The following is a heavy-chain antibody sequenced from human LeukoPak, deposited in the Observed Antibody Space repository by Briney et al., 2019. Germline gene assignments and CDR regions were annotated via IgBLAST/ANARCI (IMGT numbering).Heavy chain of an antibody. CDR3: ARALAGTEGWFTS. V-gene: IGHV6-1*01. CDR1: GDSVSSDITA. D-gene: IGHD1-1*01. Sequence: SQTLPLTCAISGDSVSSDITAWSWIRQSPSRGLEWLGRTYYRSKWYHDYSAAVKSRITVSPDTSKNQFSLQLSSMTPGDTAVYYCARALAGTEGWFTSWGQGSLVTVSS. CDR2: TYYRSKWYH. J-gene: IGHJ5*02.